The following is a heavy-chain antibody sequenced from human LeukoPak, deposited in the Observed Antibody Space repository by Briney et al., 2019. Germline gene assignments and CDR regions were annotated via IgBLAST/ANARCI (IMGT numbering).Heavy chain of an antibody. V-gene: IGHV3-30*18. J-gene: IGHJ6*02. D-gene: IGHD2-15*01. CDR1: GFTFSTYG. Sequence: GGSLSLFCAASGFTFSTYGMHWVRQAPGKGLEWVAVTSNDEINKYYADSVKGRFTISRDNSKNTLYLQMNSLRAEDTAVYYCAKDRLQGYYYGMDVWGQGTTVTVSS. CDR2: TSNDEINK. CDR3: AKDRLQGYYYGMDV.